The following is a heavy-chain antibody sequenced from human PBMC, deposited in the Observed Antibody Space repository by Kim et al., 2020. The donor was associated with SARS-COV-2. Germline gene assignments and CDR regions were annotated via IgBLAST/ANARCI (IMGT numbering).Heavy chain of an antibody. CDR1: GFTFSDYD. D-gene: IGHD5-12*01. Sequence: GGSLRLSCAASGFTFSDYDMSWLRQAPGKDLEWLSYITNSGNNIYYADSVKGRFTISRDNAKNSLYLQMNSLRAEDTAVYYCGRGTWLQVWGQGTLVTISS. CDR3: GRGTWLQV. V-gene: IGHV3-11*01. CDR2: ITNSGNNI. J-gene: IGHJ4*02.